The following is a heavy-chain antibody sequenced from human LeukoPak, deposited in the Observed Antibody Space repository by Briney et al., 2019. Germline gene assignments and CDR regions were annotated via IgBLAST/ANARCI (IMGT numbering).Heavy chain of an antibody. CDR3: ATDTIYSYGYNKIDP. D-gene: IGHD5-18*01. Sequence: KTGGSLRLSCAASGFTFSDYYMSWIRQAPGKGLEWVSYISSSGSTIYYADSVKGRFTISRDNAKNSLYLQMNSLRAEDTAVYYCATDTIYSYGYNKIDPWGQGTLVTVSS. CDR2: ISSSGSTI. CDR1: GFTFSDYY. J-gene: IGHJ5*02. V-gene: IGHV3-11*04.